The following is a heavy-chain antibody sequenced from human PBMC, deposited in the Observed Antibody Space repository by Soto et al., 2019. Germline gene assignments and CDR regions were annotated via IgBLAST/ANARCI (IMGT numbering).Heavy chain of an antibody. CDR3: ARDCSGGSCPEAFDI. D-gene: IGHD2-15*01. CDR1: GFTFSNAW. Sequence: GGSLRLSCAASGFTFSNAWMSWVRQAPGKGLEWVAVIWYDGSNKYYADSVKGRFTISRDNSKNTLYLQMNSLRAEDTAVYYCARDCSGGSCPEAFDIWGQGTMVTVSS. CDR2: IWYDGSNK. V-gene: IGHV3-33*08. J-gene: IGHJ3*02.